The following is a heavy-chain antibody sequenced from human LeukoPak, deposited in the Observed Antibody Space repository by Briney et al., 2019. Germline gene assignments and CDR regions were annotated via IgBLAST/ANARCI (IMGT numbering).Heavy chain of an antibody. CDR1: GDTFSNYA. CDR3: ASQYWVPAAFYYAFDV. D-gene: IGHD2-2*01. Sequence: GASVKVSCKASGDTFSNYAISWVRQAPGQGLEWVGAIIPVFGTTNYAQKFQGRVTITADTYTTTSYMELSSLTSEDTAIYYCASQYWVPAAFYYAFDVWGKGTTVTVSS. V-gene: IGHV1-69*06. J-gene: IGHJ6*04. CDR2: IIPVFGTT.